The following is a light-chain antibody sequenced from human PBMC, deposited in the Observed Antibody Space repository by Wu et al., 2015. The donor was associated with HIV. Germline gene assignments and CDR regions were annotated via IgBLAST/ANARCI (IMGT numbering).Light chain of an antibody. V-gene: IGKV3-20*01. Sequence: EIVLTQSPGTLSLSPGERATLSCRASQNVPSSYLAWYQQKPGQAPRLLIYGAFSRATGIPDRFSEVGLGQTSLSPSADWSLKILQCITVQYYGSSQWTFGQGTKVE. CDR3: QYYGSSQWT. J-gene: IGKJ1*01. CDR1: QNVPSSY. CDR2: GAF.